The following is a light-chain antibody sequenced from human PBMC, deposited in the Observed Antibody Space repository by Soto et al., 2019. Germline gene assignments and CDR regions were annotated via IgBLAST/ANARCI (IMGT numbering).Light chain of an antibody. CDR2: GAS. CDR3: QQYFTSPWT. J-gene: IGKJ1*01. V-gene: IGKV3-20*01. Sequence: VLTQSPGTLSLSPGERVTLSCRASRSVSSTYLGWYQQKPGQAPRLLIFGASIRPTAVSEGFSGSAVGTDFTLTISSLEPEDAAVYYCQQYFTSPWTVGQGTKVEI. CDR1: RSVSSTY.